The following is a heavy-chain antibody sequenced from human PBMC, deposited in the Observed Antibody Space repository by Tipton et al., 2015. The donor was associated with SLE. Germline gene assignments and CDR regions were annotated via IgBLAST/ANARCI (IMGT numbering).Heavy chain of an antibody. CDR3: ARDRDAFGSGTIGIFDY. V-gene: IGHV4-59*12. Sequence: TLSLTCTVSGGSISSYYWSWIRQPPGKGLEWIGYIYYSGSTNYNPSLKSRVTISVDTSKNQFSLKLSSVTAADTAVFYCARDRDAFGSGTIGIFDYWGQGALVTVSS. J-gene: IGHJ4*02. CDR2: IYYSGST. D-gene: IGHD3-3*01. CDR1: GGSISSYY.